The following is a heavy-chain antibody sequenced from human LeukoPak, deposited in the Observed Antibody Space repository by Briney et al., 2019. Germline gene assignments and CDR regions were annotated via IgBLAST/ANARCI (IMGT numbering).Heavy chain of an antibody. CDR1: GYTFTGYY. D-gene: IGHD4-17*01. Sequence: ASVKVSCKASGYTFTGYYMHWVRQAPGQGLEWMGWINPNSGGTNYAQKFQGRVTMTRDTSISTAYMELRRLRSDDTAVYYCARLTTTVTSFDYWGQGTLVTVSS. CDR3: ARLTTTVTSFDY. J-gene: IGHJ4*02. CDR2: INPNSGGT. V-gene: IGHV1-2*02.